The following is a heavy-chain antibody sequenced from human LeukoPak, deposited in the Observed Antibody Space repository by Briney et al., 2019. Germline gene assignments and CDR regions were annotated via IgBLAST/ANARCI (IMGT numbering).Heavy chain of an antibody. CDR3: ARDVGGGSSYYYYGMDV. D-gene: IGHD2-15*01. Sequence: SVKVSCKASGGTFNSYAISWVRQAPGQGLEWMGGIIPIFGTANYAQKFQGRVTITADESTSTAYMELSSLRSEDTAAYYCARDVGGGSSYYYYGMDVWGKGTTVTVSS. CDR2: IIPIFGTA. CDR1: GGTFNSYA. V-gene: IGHV1-69*13. J-gene: IGHJ6*04.